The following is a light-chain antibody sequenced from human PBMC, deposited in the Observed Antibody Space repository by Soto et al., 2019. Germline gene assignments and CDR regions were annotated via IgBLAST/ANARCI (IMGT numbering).Light chain of an antibody. CDR3: SSYAGSHNFV. V-gene: IGLV2-8*01. CDR2: EVS. J-gene: IGLJ1*01. CDR1: SSDVGGYNY. Sequence: QSVLTQPPSASWSPGQSVTISCTGTSSDVGGYNYVSWYQQHPGKAPKLMIYEVSERPSGVPDRFSGSKSSNTASLTVSGLQAEDEADYYCSSYAGSHNFVFGTGTKVTVL.